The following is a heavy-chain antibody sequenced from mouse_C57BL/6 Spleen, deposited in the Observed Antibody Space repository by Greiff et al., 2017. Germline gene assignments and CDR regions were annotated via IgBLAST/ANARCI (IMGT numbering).Heavy chain of an antibody. CDR3: AREATAQAFDY. CDR1: GFTFSSYA. Sequence: EVKLVESGGGLVKPGGSLKLSCAASGFTFSSYAMSWVRQTPEKRLEWVATISDGGSYTYYPDNVKGRFTISRDNAKNNLYLQMSHLKSDDTAMYYCAREATAQAFDYWGQGTTLTVSS. V-gene: IGHV5-4*01. D-gene: IGHD3-2*02. CDR2: ISDGGSYT. J-gene: IGHJ2*01.